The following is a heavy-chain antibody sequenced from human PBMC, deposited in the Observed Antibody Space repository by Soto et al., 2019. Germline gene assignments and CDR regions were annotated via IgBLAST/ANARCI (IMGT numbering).Heavy chain of an antibody. V-gene: IGHV3-53*01. CDR2: IYSGGST. CDR3: ANEGSSVNYGMDG. Sequence: GGSLRLSCAASGFPVSSNYMSWVRKAPGKGLEWVSVIYSGGSTYYADSVKGRFTISRDNSKNTLYLQMNSLRAEDTAVYYCANEGSSVNYGMDGWGQGTTVTGSS. D-gene: IGHD6-13*01. J-gene: IGHJ6*02. CDR1: GFPVSSNY.